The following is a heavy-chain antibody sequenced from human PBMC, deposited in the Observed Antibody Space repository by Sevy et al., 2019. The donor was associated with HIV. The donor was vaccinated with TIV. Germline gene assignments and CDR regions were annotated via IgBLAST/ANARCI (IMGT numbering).Heavy chain of an antibody. CDR2: IRYDGSNK. Sequence: GGSLRLSCAASGFNLRNYGMHWVRQAPGKGLEWVAVIRYDGSNKYYADSVKGRFTISRDNSKNTLYLQMNSLRAEDTAVYYCARDRLGITISAEWGGGMDVWGQGTTVTVSS. J-gene: IGHJ6*02. CDR3: ARDRLGITISAEWGGGMDV. D-gene: IGHD3-3*01. CDR1: GFNLRNYG. V-gene: IGHV3-33*01.